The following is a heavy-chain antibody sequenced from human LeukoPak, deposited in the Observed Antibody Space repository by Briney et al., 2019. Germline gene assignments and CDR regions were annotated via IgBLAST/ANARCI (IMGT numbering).Heavy chain of an antibody. CDR2: IYHSGST. CDR3: ARRYSSGWGFDY. D-gene: IGHD6-19*01. V-gene: IGHV4-38-2*02. CDR1: GYSISSGYY. Sequence: SETLSLTCTVSGYSISSGYYWGWIRQPPGKGLEWIGSIYHSGSTYYNPSLKSRVTISVDTSKNQFSLKLSSVTAADTAVYYCARRYSSGWGFDYWGQGTLVTVSS. J-gene: IGHJ4*02.